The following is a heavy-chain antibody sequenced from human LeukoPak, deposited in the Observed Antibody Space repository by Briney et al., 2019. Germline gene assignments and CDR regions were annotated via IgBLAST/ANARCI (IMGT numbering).Heavy chain of an antibody. Sequence: GGSLRLSCAASGFTFSSYWMNWVRQAPGKGLEWVANIRQDGGEKYYVDSVKGRFTISRDNAKNSLSLQMDSLRAEDTAVYYCARWDSGSYSGIGDWGQGTLVTASS. CDR1: GFTFSSYW. CDR2: IRQDGGEK. J-gene: IGHJ4*02. V-gene: IGHV3-7*01. CDR3: ARWDSGSYSGIGD. D-gene: IGHD1-26*01.